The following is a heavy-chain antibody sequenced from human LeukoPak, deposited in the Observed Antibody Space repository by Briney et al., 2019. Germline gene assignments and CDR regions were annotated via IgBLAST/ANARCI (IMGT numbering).Heavy chain of an antibody. CDR1: GFTFSSYS. D-gene: IGHD5-12*01. Sequence: GGSLRLSCAASGFTFSSYSMNWVRQAPGKGLEWVSSISSSSSYIYYADSVKGRFTISRDNSKNTLYLQMNSLRAEDTAVYYCGMATIFTGDAFDIWGQGTMVTVSS. J-gene: IGHJ3*02. CDR2: ISSSSSYI. CDR3: GMATIFTGDAFDI. V-gene: IGHV3-21*04.